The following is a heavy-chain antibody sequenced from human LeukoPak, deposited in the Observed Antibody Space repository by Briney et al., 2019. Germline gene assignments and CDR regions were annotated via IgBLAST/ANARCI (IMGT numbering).Heavy chain of an antibody. CDR2: IYSDGST. CDR1: GFTFSSYE. CDR3: ARQSGSPYNWFDP. J-gene: IGHJ5*02. D-gene: IGHD2-15*01. Sequence: GGSLRLSCAASGFTFSSYEMNWVRQAPGKGLEWVSVIYSDGSTYYADSVKGRFTISRDKSKNTLYLQLNSLRAEDTAVYFCARQSGSPYNWFDPWGQGTLVTVSS. V-gene: IGHV3-66*04.